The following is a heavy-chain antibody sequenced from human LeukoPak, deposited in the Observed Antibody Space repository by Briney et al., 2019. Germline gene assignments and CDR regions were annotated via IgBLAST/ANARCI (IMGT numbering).Heavy chain of an antibody. J-gene: IGHJ6*02. Sequence: ASVKVSCKASGGTFSSYAISWVRQAPGQGLEWMGWISAYNGNTNYAQKLQGRVTMTTDTSTSTAYMELRSLRSDDTAVYYCATSVRVPYGMDVWGQGTTVTVSS. CDR1: GGTFSSYA. V-gene: IGHV1-18*01. CDR2: ISAYNGNT. CDR3: ATSVRVPYGMDV. D-gene: IGHD3-10*01.